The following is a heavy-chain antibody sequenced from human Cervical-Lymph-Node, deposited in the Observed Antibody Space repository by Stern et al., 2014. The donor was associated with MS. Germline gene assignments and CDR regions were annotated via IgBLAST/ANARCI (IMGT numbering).Heavy chain of an antibody. CDR2: ISHDGIKK. CDR1: GFTFGSYG. J-gene: IGHJ1*01. D-gene: IGHD1-26*01. V-gene: IGHV3-30*18. CDR3: ANEVGPMFLDFQH. Sequence: VQLEESGGGVVQPGRSLRLSCVASGFTFGSYGMHWVRQGPGKGLEWVAVISHDGIKKFYADSAKGRFTISRDNSKNTLYLQMNSLRAEDTAVYYCANEVGPMFLDFQHWGQGTLVTVSS.